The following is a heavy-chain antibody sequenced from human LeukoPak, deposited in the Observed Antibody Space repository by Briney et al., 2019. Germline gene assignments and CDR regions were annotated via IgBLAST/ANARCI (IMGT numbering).Heavy chain of an antibody. CDR2: INPNDGST. D-gene: IGHD2-2*01. V-gene: IGHV1-46*01. CDR1: GYTFTNYW. CDR3: ARVDCGSISCYYLMAYPDY. J-gene: IGHJ4*02. Sequence: ASVKVSCKASGYTFTNYWIQWVRQAPGQGLEWVALINPNDGSTTYAHKFQGRVTMTRDTSTSTVYMDLRSLTSDDTAVYYCARVDCGSISCYYLMAYPDYWGQGTLITVSS.